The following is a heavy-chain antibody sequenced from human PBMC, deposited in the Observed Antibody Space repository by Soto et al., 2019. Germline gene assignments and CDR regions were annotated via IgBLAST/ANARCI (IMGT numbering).Heavy chain of an antibody. J-gene: IGHJ6*03. Sequence: PCGCERHCCAEAESTFSSGGLNRVSQAPGKGLEWVAVIWYDGSNKYCADSVKGRFTISRDNSKNTLYLQMNSLRAEDTAVHYCARDRVEDIVVVPAATTPYYYYYMDVWGKGTTVTVSS. V-gene: IGHV3-33*01. CDR2: IWYDGSNK. D-gene: IGHD2-2*01. CDR3: ARDRVEDIVVVPAATTPYYYYYMDV. CDR1: ESTFSSGG.